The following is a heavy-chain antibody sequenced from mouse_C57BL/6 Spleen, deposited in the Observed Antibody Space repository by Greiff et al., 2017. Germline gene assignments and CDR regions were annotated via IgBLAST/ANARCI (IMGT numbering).Heavy chain of an antibody. Sequence: QVPLQQPGAELVKPGASVKMSCKASGYTFTSYWITWVKQRPGPGLGWIGDVYPGSGSDNYNETFQSKATLTVDTSSSTASMQLSSLTSEDSAVYYCARGGLRYYAMDYWGQGTSVTVSS. J-gene: IGHJ4*01. CDR3: ARGGLRYYAMDY. D-gene: IGHD2-2*01. V-gene: IGHV1-55*01. CDR2: VYPGSGSD. CDR1: GYTFTSYW.